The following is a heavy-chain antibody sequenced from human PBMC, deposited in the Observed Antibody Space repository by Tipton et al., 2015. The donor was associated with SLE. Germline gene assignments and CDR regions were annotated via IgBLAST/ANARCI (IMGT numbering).Heavy chain of an antibody. CDR2: ISWNSGSI. CDR3: VKAAGDYIYHYMDV. V-gene: IGHV3-9*01. D-gene: IGHD7-27*01. CDR1: GFTFGDYA. J-gene: IGHJ6*03. Sequence: SLRLSCSTSGFTFGDYAMHWVRQLPGKGLEWVPGISWNSGSIRYAGSVQGRFTISRDNAKNSVYLQMNSLRAEDTALYYCVKAAGDYIYHYMDVWGKGTTVTVSS.